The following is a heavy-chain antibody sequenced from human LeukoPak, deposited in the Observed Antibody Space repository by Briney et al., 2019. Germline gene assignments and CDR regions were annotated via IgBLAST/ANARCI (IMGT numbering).Heavy chain of an antibody. CDR3: ARWLYSSGWAIDY. Sequence: GGSLRLSCAASGFTFSYYGMHWVRQAPGKGLEWVAFIRYDGNDKFYAESVKGRFTISRDNAKNSLYLQMNSLRAEDTAVYYCARWLYSSGWAIDYWGQGTLVTVSS. V-gene: IGHV3-30*02. CDR2: IRYDGNDK. J-gene: IGHJ4*02. CDR1: GFTFSYYG. D-gene: IGHD6-19*01.